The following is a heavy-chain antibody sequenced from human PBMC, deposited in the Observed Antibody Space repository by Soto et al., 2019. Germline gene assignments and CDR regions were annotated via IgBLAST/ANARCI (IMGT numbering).Heavy chain of an antibody. D-gene: IGHD3-10*01. CDR2: ISGSGGST. CDR1: GFTFSSYA. J-gene: IGHJ6*02. CDR3: AKFSMVRGVINYYYYYGMDV. V-gene: IGHV3-23*01. Sequence: PGGSLRLSCAASGFTFSSYAMSWVRQAPGKGLEWVSAISGSGGSTYYADSVKGRFTISRDNSKNTLYLQMNSLRAEDTAVYYCAKFSMVRGVINYYYYYGMDVWGQGTTVTVS.